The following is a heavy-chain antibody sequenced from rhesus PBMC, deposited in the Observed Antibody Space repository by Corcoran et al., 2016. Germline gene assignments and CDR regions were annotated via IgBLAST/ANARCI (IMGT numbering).Heavy chain of an antibody. CDR3: ATDAGRWVFDY. CDR2: VGTEDGEA. CDR1: GDTFTDYY. V-gene: IGHV1-111*02. D-gene: IGHD4-29*01. J-gene: IGHJ4*01. Sequence: EVQLVQSGAEVKKPGASVKIYCKASGDTFTDYYLHRVREAPGKGLEWMGRVGTEDGEALNAQKFKDRGTHTANTSTDTAYMGLSSLRSEDTAVYYCATDAGRWVFDYWGQGILVTVSS.